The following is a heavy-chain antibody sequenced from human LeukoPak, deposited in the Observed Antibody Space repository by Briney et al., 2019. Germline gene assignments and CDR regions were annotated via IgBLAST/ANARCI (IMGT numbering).Heavy chain of an antibody. V-gene: IGHV4-59*01. Sequence: SETLSLTCTVSGGSISSYYWSWIRQRPGKGLEWIGNIYDRGSTKYNPSLKSRVTISVDTSKNQFSLRLSSVTAADTAVYYCARGRTFDNWGQGTLVTVSS. J-gene: IGHJ4*02. CDR3: ARGRTFDN. CDR2: IYDRGST. CDR1: GGSISSYY.